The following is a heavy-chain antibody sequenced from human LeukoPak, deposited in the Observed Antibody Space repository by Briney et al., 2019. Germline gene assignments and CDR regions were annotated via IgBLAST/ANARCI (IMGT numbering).Heavy chain of an antibody. CDR3: ARGTTYYYDSSGYYGY. Sequence: SVKVSCKASGGTFSSYAISWVRQAPGQGLEWMGRIIPIFGTANYAQKFQGRITITTDESTSTAYMEQSSLRSEDTAVYYCARGTTYYYDSSGYYGYWGQGTLVTVSS. CDR1: GGTFSSYA. D-gene: IGHD3-22*01. CDR2: IIPIFGTA. J-gene: IGHJ4*02. V-gene: IGHV1-69*05.